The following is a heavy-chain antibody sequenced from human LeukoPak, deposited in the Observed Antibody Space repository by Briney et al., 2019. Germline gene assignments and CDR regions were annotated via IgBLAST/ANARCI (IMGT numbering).Heavy chain of an antibody. D-gene: IGHD3-22*01. CDR1: GGSTSSYY. CDR3: ARSRGYSPFDY. CDR2: IYYSGST. J-gene: IGHJ4*02. Sequence: SETLSLTCTVSGGSTSSYYWSWIRQPPGKGLEWIGYIYYSGSTNYNPSLKSRVTISVDTSKNQFSLKLSSVTAADTAVYYCARSRGYSPFDYWGQGTLVTVSS. V-gene: IGHV4-59*01.